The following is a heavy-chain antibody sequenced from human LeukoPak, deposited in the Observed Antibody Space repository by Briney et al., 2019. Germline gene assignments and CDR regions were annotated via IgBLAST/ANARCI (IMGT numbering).Heavy chain of an antibody. CDR2: IYTSGST. D-gene: IGHD2-2*01. CDR1: GGSISSYY. V-gene: IGHV4-4*07. Sequence: SETLSLTCTVSGGSISSYYWSWIRQHAGKGLEWVGRIYTSGSTNYNPSPKSRVTMSVDTSKNQFSLKLNSVTAADTAVYYCARVRFSTSFNWYFDLWGRGTLVTVSS. CDR3: ARVRFSTSFNWYFDL. J-gene: IGHJ2*01.